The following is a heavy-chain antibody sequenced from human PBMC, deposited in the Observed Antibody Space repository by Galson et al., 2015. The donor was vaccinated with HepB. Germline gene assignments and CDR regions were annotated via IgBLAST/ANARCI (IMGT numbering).Heavy chain of an antibody. J-gene: IGHJ4*02. CDR2: VSGSGVYT. V-gene: IGHV3-23*01. D-gene: IGHD3-3*02. CDR1: GFTFNSFA. Sequence: SLRLSCAASGFTFNSFAMSWVRQAPGKGLNWVSAVSGSGVYTYYAASVKGRFTITRDNSKNTLSLQMNSLRPENTAVYYCAIGLRYANTIDSIALDVWGQGTLVTVSS. CDR3: AIGLRYANTIDSIALDV.